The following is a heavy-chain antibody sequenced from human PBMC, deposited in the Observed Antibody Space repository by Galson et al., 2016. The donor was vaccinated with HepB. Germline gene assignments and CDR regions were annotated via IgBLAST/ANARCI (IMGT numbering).Heavy chain of an antibody. CDR2: VYSGGST. V-gene: IGHV3-53*01. D-gene: IGHD1-26*01. CDR1: GFTVSRNY. CDR3: ARGQWELRAFDY. J-gene: IGHJ4*02. Sequence: SLRLSCAASGFTVSRNYMSWVRQAPGKGLKWVSVVYSGGSTYYADSVKGRFTISRDISRNTLYLQMNSLRVDDTAVYYCARGQWELRAFDYWGQGTLVTVSS.